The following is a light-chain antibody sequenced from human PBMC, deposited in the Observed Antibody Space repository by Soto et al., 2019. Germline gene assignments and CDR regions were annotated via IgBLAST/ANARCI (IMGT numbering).Light chain of an antibody. CDR3: QQYGSSAIT. V-gene: IGKV3-20*01. CDR1: QSVSSNY. Sequence: SPGTLSLSPGERATLSCRASQSVSSNYLAWYQQKPGQAPRLLIYGTSSRATGIPDRFSGSGSGTDFALSISRLEPEDFAVYYCQQYGSSAITFGQGTRLEIK. CDR2: GTS. J-gene: IGKJ5*01.